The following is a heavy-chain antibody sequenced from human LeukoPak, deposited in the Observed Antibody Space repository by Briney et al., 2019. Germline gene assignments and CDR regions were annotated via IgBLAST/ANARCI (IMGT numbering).Heavy chain of an antibody. CDR1: GGSISSYY. Sequence: SETLSLTCTVSGGSISSYYWSWIRQPPGKGLEWIGYIYYSGSTNYNPSLKSRVTISVDTSKNQFSLKLSSVTAADTAVYYCARDRCSSTSCYLLAPLDSSPDAFDIWGQGTMVTVSS. V-gene: IGHV4-59*01. J-gene: IGHJ3*02. D-gene: IGHD2-2*01. CDR3: ARDRCSSTSCYLLAPLDSSPDAFDI. CDR2: IYYSGST.